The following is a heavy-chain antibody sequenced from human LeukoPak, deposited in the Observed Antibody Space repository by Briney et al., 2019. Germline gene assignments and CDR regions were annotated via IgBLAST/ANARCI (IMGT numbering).Heavy chain of an antibody. V-gene: IGHV5-51*01. CDR1: GYTFTTYW. CDR3: ARHGPLEMATTDIDY. Sequence: PGESLKISCKGSGYTFTTYWIGWVRQMPGKGLEWMGIIYPGNSDTRYSPSFQGRVTISADKSINTAYLQWSSLKASDTAIYYCARHGPLEMATTDIDYWGQGTLVTVSS. D-gene: IGHD5-24*01. J-gene: IGHJ4*02. CDR2: IYPGNSDT.